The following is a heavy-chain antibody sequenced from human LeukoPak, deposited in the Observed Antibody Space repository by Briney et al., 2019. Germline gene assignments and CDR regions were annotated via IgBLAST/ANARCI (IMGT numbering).Heavy chain of an antibody. CDR3: AKDPEWIQLWLLGDAFDI. CDR1: GFTFSSYG. V-gene: IGHV3-30*18. J-gene: IGHJ3*02. CDR2: ISYDGSNK. Sequence: GRSLRLSCAASGFTFSSYGMHWVRQAPGKGLEWVAVISYDGSNKYYADSVKGRFTISRDNSKNTLYLQMNSLRAEDTAVYYCAKDPEWIQLWLLGDAFDIWGQGTMVTVSS. D-gene: IGHD5-18*01.